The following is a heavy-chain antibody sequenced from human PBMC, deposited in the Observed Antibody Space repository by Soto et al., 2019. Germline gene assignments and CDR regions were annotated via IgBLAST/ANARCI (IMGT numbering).Heavy chain of an antibody. CDR2: INAGNGNT. Sequence: QVQLVQSGAEEKKPGASVKVSCKASGYTFTSSAMHWVRQAPGQRLEWMGWINAGNGNTKYSQTFQGRVTITRDTSASTAYMELSSLRSEDTAVYYCARSFVVVTATDYWGQGTVVTVSS. CDR1: GYTFTSSA. J-gene: IGHJ4*02. CDR3: ARSFVVVTATDY. V-gene: IGHV1-3*05. D-gene: IGHD2-21*02.